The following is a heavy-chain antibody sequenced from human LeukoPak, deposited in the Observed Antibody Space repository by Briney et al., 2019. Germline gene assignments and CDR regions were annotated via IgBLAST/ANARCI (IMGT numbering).Heavy chain of an antibody. CDR1: GGSFSGYY. J-gene: IGHJ4*02. CDR2: INHSGST. D-gene: IGHD6-19*01. Sequence: SETLSLTCAVYGGSFSGYYWSWIRQPPGKGLEWIGEINHSGSTNYNPSLKSRVTISVDTSKNQFSLKLSSVTAADTAVYYCARRYSSGWYLWRPFDYWGQGTLVTVSS. V-gene: IGHV4-34*01. CDR3: ARRYSSGWYLWRPFDY.